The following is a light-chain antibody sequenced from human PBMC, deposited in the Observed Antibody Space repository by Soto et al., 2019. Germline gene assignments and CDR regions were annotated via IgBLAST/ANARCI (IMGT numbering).Light chain of an antibody. Sequence: IQMTQSPSSLSASVGYRVTITCQATQDIRKYLNWYQQKPWKAPNLLIYDVSRLQSGVPSRFSGSGGGTDFTLSISSVQPEDFATYFCQQSYMDPITFGQGTRLEIK. CDR1: QDIRKY. CDR2: DVS. V-gene: IGKV1-39*01. CDR3: QQSYMDPIT. J-gene: IGKJ5*01.